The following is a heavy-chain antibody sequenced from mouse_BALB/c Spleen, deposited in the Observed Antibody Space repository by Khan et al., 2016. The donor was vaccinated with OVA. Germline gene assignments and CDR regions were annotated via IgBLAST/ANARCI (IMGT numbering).Heavy chain of an antibody. J-gene: IGHJ3*01. CDR2: IYPNSGGT. CDR3: TRSGYGSFAF. Sequence: VQLQQSGPELVKPGASVKISCKASGYTFTDYNMDWVKQSHGKSLEWIGYIYPNSGGTGYNQKFKTKATLTVDISSSTAYMELRSLTSEDSAVYYCTRSGYGSFAFWGQGTLVPVSA. D-gene: IGHD1-2*01. V-gene: IGHV1S29*02. CDR1: GYTFTDYN.